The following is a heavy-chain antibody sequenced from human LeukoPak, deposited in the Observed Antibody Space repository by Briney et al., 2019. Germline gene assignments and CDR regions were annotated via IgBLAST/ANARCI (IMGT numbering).Heavy chain of an antibody. CDR2: IRSKAYDGTT. CDR1: GFSFGDYG. Sequence: GGSLRLSCTGSGFSFGDYGLTWVRQAPGKGLEWVSFIRSKAYDGTTEYAASVKGRFTISRDDSKSIAYLQMNSLKPEDTALYYCTRGRYSASGSLTPFDIWGQGTMVTVSS. D-gene: IGHD3-10*01. V-gene: IGHV3-49*04. CDR3: TRGRYSASGSLTPFDI. J-gene: IGHJ3*02.